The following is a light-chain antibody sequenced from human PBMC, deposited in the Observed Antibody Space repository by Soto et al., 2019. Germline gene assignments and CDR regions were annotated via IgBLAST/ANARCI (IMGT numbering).Light chain of an antibody. CDR1: SSDVGDFNY. V-gene: IGLV2-14*03. CDR2: DVT. CDR3: SSYSSSSTHVV. J-gene: IGLJ2*01. Sequence: QSALTQPASVSGSPGRSVTISCTGSSSDVGDFNYVSWYQHLPGRAPKLIIYDVTNRPSGISHRFSASKSGRTASLTISGLRAEDEADYYCSSYSSSSTHVVFGGGTKVTVL.